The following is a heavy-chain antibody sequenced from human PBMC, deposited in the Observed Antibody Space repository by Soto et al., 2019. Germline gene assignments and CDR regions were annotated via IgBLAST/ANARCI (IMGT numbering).Heavy chain of an antibody. CDR2: ILVGGST. V-gene: IGHV3-23*01. D-gene: IGHD2-8*02. Sequence: GSLRLSCAASGFICTSYDMSWVRQAPGKGLEWVSTILVGGSTHYEDSVKGRFTISRDRSKNTLYLQMNSLTAGDTAMYYCAKATATGGGAFDICGQGTMVTVSS. CDR1: GFICTSYD. CDR3: AKATATGGGAFDI. J-gene: IGHJ3*02.